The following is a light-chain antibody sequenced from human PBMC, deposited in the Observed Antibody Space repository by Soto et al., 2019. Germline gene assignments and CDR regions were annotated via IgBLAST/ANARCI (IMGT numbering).Light chain of an antibody. CDR1: QSVSSN. J-gene: IGKJ4*01. CDR2: GAS. CDR3: QQYNNWPPLT. Sequence: EIVMTQSPATLSVSPGERATLSCRASQSVSSNLALYQQKPGQAPRLLIYGASTRATGIPARFSGSGSGIEFTLTISSLQSEDFAVYYCQQYNNWPPLTFGGGTKVEIK. V-gene: IGKV3-15*01.